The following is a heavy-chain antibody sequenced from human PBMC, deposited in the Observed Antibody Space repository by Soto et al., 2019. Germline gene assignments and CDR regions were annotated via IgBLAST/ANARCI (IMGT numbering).Heavy chain of an antibody. D-gene: IGHD1-20*01. CDR1: GGSISSGGYY. V-gene: IGHV4-31*03. CDR3: ARRYNCKHYFDY. J-gene: IGHJ4*02. CDR2: IYYSGST. Sequence: SETLSLTCTVSGGSISSGGYYWSWIRQHPGKGLEWIGYIYYSGSTYYNPSLKSRVTISVDTSKNQFSLKLSSVTAADTAVYYCARRYNCKHYFDYWGQGNLVTVSS.